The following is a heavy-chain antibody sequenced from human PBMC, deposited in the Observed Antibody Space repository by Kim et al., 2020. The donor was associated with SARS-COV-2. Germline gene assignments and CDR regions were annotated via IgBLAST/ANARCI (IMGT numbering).Heavy chain of an antibody. CDR2: ISSSSSYI. J-gene: IGHJ4*02. CDR1: GFTFSSYS. V-gene: IGHV3-21*01. D-gene: IGHD6-13*01. CDR3: ARALWQQLVLHDDY. Sequence: GGSLRLSCAASGFTFSSYSMNWVRQAPGKGLEWVSSISSSSSYIYYADSVKGRFTISRDNAKNSLYLQMNSLRAEDTAVYYCARALWQQLVLHDDYWGQGTLVTVSS.